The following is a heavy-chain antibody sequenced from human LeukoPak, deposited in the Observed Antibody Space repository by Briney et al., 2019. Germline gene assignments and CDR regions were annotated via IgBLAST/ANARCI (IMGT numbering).Heavy chain of an antibody. V-gene: IGHV5-51*01. CDR3: ARLSDSSGYFSGLFDL. CDR1: GYRFTSYW. J-gene: IGHJ5*02. CDR2: IYPGDSDT. D-gene: IGHD3-22*01. Sequence: GESLQISCKGSGYRFTSYWIGWVRPMPGKGLEWMGIIYPGDSDTRYSPSFQGQVTISADKSISTASLQWSSLKSSDTAMYYCARLSDSSGYFSGLFDLWGQGNLVTVSS.